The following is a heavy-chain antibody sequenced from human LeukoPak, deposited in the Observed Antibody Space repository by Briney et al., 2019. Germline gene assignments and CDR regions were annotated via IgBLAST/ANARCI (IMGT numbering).Heavy chain of an antibody. V-gene: IGHV4-61*01. J-gene: IGHJ4*02. CDR3: ARGQAALWFGEL. Sequence: PSETLSLTCTVSGGSVSSGSDYWSWIRQPPGKGLEWIGHISYSGSTNYNPSLKSRVTISLDTSKNQLSLKLSSVTTADTAVYYCARGQAALWFGELWCQGTLVTVSS. D-gene: IGHD3-10*01. CDR2: ISYSGST. CDR1: GGSVSSGSDY.